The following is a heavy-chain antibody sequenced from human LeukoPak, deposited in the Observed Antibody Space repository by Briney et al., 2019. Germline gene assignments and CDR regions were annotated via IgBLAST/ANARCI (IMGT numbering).Heavy chain of an antibody. Sequence: GRSLRLSCAASGFTFSSYAMHWVRQAPGKGLEWVAVISYDGSNKYYADSVKGRFTISRDNAKNTLYLQMNSLRAEDTAVYYCARSNACVDYWGQGTLVTVSS. V-gene: IGHV3-30-3*01. D-gene: IGHD2-2*01. CDR2: ISYDGSNK. CDR3: ARSNACVDY. J-gene: IGHJ4*02. CDR1: GFTFSSYA.